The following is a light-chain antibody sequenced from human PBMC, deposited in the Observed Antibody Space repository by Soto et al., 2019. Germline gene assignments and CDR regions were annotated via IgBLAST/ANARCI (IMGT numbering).Light chain of an antibody. J-gene: IGLJ1*01. V-gene: IGLV2-8*01. CDR2: EVS. Sequence: QSVLTQPPSASLSPGQSVTISCTGTSSDVGGYKYVSWYQQHPGKVPKLMIYEVSKRPSGVPDRFSGSKSGNTASLTVSGLQAEDEADYYCSSYAGSNTDYVFGTGTKVTVL. CDR3: SSYAGSNTDYV. CDR1: SSDVGGYKY.